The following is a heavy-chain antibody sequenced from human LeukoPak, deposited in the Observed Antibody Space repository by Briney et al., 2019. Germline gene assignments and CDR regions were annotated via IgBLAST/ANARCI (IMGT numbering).Heavy chain of an antibody. Sequence: SETLSLTCTVSGGSISSGGYYWSWIRQPAGKGLEWIGRIYTSGTTNYNPSLKSRVTILVDTSKNQISLKLSSVTAADTAVYYCARSITEYDFWSGYLYYFDYWGQGTLVTVSS. CDR1: GGSISSGGYY. CDR3: ARSITEYDFWSGYLYYFDY. D-gene: IGHD3-3*01. V-gene: IGHV4-61*02. J-gene: IGHJ4*02. CDR2: IYTSGTT.